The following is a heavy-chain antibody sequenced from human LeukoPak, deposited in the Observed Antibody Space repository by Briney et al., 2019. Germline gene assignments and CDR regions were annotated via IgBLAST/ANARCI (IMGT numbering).Heavy chain of an antibody. CDR2: INPSGGST. D-gene: IGHD1-26*01. J-gene: IGHJ3*02. CDR1: GYTFTSYY. CDR3: AGIGVGATTRGAFDI. Sequence: ASVKVSCKASGYTFTSYYMHWVRQAPGQGPEWMGIINPSGGSTSYAQKFQGRVTMTRDTSTSTVYMELSSLRSEDTAVYYCAGIGVGATTRGAFDIWGQGTMVTVSS. V-gene: IGHV1-46*01.